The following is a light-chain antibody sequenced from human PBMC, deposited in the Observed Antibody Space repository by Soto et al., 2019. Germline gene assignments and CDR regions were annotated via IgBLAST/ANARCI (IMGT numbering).Light chain of an antibody. V-gene: IGKV1-27*01. CDR3: QKYNSAPRT. J-gene: IGKJ1*01. CDR1: QSVSSN. Sequence: MTQSPATLSVSPGGRATLSCRASQSVSSNLAWYQQKPGKVPKLLIYAASTLQSGVPSRFSGSGSGTDFTLTISSLQPEDVATYYCQKYNSAPRTFGQGTKVDIK. CDR2: AAS.